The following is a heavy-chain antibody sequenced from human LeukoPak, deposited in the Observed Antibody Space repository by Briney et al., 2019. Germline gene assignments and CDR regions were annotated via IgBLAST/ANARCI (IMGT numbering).Heavy chain of an antibody. Sequence: SGTLSLTCTVSGYSISNGYYWGWIRQPPGKGLEWVGSIYHRGSTYYNPSLTSRVTISLDRSKKKFSLKLTSVTAADTAVYFLPRGPEFYAIGRGLAGYSAYWGQGFSSPSPQ. D-gene: IGHD2-8*01. CDR3: PRGPEFYAIGRGLAGYSAY. CDR1: GYSISNGYY. J-gene: IGHJ4*02. V-gene: IGHV4-38-2*02. CDR2: IYHRGST.